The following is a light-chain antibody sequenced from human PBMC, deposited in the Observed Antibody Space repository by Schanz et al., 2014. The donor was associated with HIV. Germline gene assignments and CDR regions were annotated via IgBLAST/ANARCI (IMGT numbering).Light chain of an antibody. V-gene: IGLV2-14*01. CDR2: DVS. Sequence: QSALTQPASVSGSPGQSITISCTGTSSDVGGYNYVPWYQQHPGKAPKLMIYDVSNRPAGVPDRFSGSKSGTSASLAISGLQSEDEADYYCAAWDDSLNGVVFGGGTKLTVL. CDR1: SSDVGGYNY. CDR3: AAWDDSLNGVV. J-gene: IGLJ2*01.